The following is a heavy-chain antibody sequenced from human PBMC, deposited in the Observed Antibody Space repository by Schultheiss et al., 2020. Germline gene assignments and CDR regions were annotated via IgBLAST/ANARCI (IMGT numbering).Heavy chain of an antibody. CDR3: ARGSRNYYYYYYMDV. CDR2: ISGSGGST. D-gene: IGHD2-2*01. CDR1: GFTFSSYA. V-gene: IGHV3-23*01. Sequence: GGSLRLSCAASGFTFSSYAMSWVRQAPGKGLEWVSAISGSGGSTYYADSVKGRFTISRDNSKNTLYLQLNSLRADDTAVYFCARGSRNYYYYYYMDVWGKGTTVTVSS. J-gene: IGHJ6*03.